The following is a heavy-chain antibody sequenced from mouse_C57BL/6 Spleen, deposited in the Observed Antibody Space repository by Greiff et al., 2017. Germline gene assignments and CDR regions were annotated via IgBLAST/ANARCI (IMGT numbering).Heavy chain of an antibody. J-gene: IGHJ4*01. Sequence: QVQLQQSGPELVKPGASVKISCKASGYAFSSSWMNWVKQRPGKGLEWIGRIYPGDGDTNYNGKFKGKATLTADKSSSTAYMQLSSLTSEDSAVYFCARDWEGDFYYAMDYWGQGTSVTVSS. CDR2: IYPGDGDT. D-gene: IGHD4-1*01. V-gene: IGHV1-82*01. CDR3: ARDWEGDFYYAMDY. CDR1: GYAFSSSW.